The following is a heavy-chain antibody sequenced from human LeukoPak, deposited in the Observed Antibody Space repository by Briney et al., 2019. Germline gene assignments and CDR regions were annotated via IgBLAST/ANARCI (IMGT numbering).Heavy chain of an antibody. V-gene: IGHV7-4-1*02. CDR1: GYSFTNYA. CDR3: ARAKREQWLGNWFDP. D-gene: IGHD6-19*01. CDR2: IHPSTGNP. Sequence: ASVKVSCKASGYSFTNYAMNWVRQAPGQGLEWMGWIHPSTGNPTYAQGFTGRFVFSLDTSVSTAYLQISSLKAEDTAVYYCARAKREQWLGNWFDPWGQGTLVTVSS. J-gene: IGHJ5*02.